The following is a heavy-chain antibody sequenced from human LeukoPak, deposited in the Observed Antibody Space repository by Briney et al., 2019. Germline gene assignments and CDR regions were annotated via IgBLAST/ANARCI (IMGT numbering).Heavy chain of an antibody. CDR1: GGTLSSYA. Sequence: SVKVSCKASGGTLSSYAISWVRQAPGQGLEWMGGIIPIFGTANYAQKFQGRVTITADKSTSTAYMELSSLRSEDTAVYYRARGRAVAGTGYFQHWGQGTLVTVSS. CDR2: IIPIFGTA. V-gene: IGHV1-69*06. D-gene: IGHD6-19*01. J-gene: IGHJ1*01. CDR3: ARGRAVAGTGYFQH.